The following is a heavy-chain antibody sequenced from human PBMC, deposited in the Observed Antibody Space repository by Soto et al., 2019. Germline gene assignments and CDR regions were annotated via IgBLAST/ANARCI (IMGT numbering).Heavy chain of an antibody. D-gene: IGHD6-13*01. CDR1: GFSFSSYA. CDR2: ISGSGGDT. V-gene: IGHV3-23*01. Sequence: PGGSLRLSCTASGFSFSSYALNWVRQAPGKGLEWISGISGSGGDTYYAGSVKGRSTISRDNSKNTLYLQINSLRPEDTAIYYCARGGIPASGTVWNWSVSWGQGTLVTVS. J-gene: IGHJ5*01. CDR3: ARGGIPASGTVWNWSVS.